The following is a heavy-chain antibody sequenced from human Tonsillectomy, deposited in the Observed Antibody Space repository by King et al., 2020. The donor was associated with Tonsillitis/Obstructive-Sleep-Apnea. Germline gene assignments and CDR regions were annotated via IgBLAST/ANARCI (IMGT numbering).Heavy chain of an antibody. CDR3: ARRGRDDSSGYSAYYYYYYYMDV. D-gene: IGHD3-22*01. V-gene: IGHV5-10-1*01. CDR2: IDPSDSYT. J-gene: IGHJ6*03. Sequence: QLVQSGAEVKKPGESLRISCKGSGYSFTSYWISWVRQMPGKGLEWMGRIDPSDSYTNYSPSFQGHVTISADKSISTAYLQWSSLKASDTAMYYCARRGRDDSSGYSAYYYYYYYMDVWGKGTTVTVSS. CDR1: GYSFTSYW.